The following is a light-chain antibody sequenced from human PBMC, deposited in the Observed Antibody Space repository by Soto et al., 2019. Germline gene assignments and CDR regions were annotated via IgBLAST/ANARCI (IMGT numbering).Light chain of an antibody. CDR1: SSNVGTYNL. CDR3: CSYAGSNTWL. V-gene: IGLV2-23*01. Sequence: QSALTQPASVSGSPGQSITISCTGTSSNVGTYNLVSWYQHHPGKAPKLMIYEGNKRPSGVSNRFSGSKSGNTASLTISGLQAEDEADYYCCSYAGSNTWLFGGGTQLTVL. J-gene: IGLJ3*02. CDR2: EGN.